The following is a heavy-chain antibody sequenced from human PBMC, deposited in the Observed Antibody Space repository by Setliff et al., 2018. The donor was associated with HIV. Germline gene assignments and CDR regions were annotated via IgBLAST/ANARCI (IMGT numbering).Heavy chain of an antibody. CDR1: GFTFSTSN. CDR3: ARDDPAGGIDY. D-gene: IGHD1-26*01. CDR2: MTASGSTI. Sequence: PGGSLRLSCAASGFTFSTSNMNWVRQAPGKGLEWVSYMTASGSTIYYADSVKGRFTVSRDNAKNSLYLQMNSLRAEDTAIYYCARDDPAGGIDYWGQGTLVTVSS. V-gene: IGHV3-48*04. J-gene: IGHJ4*02.